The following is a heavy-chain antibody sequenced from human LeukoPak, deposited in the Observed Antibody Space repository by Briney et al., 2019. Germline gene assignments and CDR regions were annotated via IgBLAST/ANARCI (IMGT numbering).Heavy chain of an antibody. J-gene: IGHJ6*03. CDR1: GYTFTGYY. CDR2: MNPNSGNT. D-gene: IGHD3/OR15-3a*01. V-gene: IGHV1-8*02. Sequence: GASVKVSCKASGYTFTGYYMHWVRQAPGQGLEWMGWMNPNSGNTGYAQKFQGRVTMTRNTSISTAYMELSSLRSEDTAVYYCARLDHPPDYYYYYMDVWGKGTTVTISS. CDR3: ARLDHPPDYYYYYMDV.